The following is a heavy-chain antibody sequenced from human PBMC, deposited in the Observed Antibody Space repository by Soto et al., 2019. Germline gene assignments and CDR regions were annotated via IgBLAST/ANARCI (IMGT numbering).Heavy chain of an antibody. V-gene: IGHV1-2*02. CDR1: GYTFTDYN. Sequence: QVHLVESGAEVKKPGASVYVSCKASGYTFTDYNLHWVRQAPGQGLEWMGWINPNVGGTNYVRKFQGRLTMTRDTSISSVYMKLTSLAPNDTAIFYCARGGREVPRIPYDTWGQGTLVTVSS. CDR3: ARGGREVPRIPYDT. D-gene: IGHD3-16*01. CDR2: INPNVGGT. J-gene: IGHJ5*02.